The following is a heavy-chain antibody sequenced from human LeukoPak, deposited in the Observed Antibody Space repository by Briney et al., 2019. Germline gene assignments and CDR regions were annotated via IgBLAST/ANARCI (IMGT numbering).Heavy chain of an antibody. CDR2: IYYSGSI. J-gene: IGHJ4*02. V-gene: IGHV4-59*11. D-gene: IGHD5-24*01. CDR1: GGSISSHY. CDR3: ARGGDGWLQEYYFDY. Sequence: SETLSLTRTVSGGSISSHYWSWIRQPPGKGLEWIGYIYYSGSINYNPSLKSRVTISVDTSKNQFSLKLSSVTAADTAVYYCARGGDGWLQEYYFDYWGQGTLVTVSS.